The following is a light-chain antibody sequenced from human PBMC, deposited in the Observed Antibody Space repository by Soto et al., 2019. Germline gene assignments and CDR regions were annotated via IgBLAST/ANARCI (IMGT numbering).Light chain of an antibody. CDR1: QSIATW. CDR3: QHSGGLT. CDR2: RAS. Sequence: DIQMTQSPSTLSASVGDRVTITCRASQSIATWLAWYQKKPEKAPKVLIYRASRLESGVPSRFSGSGSGTEFTLTISSLDPDDFATYYCQHSGGLTFGGGTKVEIK. J-gene: IGKJ4*01. V-gene: IGKV1-5*03.